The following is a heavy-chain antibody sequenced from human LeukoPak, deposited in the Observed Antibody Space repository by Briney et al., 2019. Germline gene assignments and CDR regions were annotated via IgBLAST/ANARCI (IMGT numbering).Heavy chain of an antibody. CDR2: ISSSGSTI. D-gene: IGHD6-13*01. V-gene: IGHV3-11*01. J-gene: IGHJ4*02. CDR1: GFTFSDYY. Sequence: GGSLRLSCAASGFTFSDYYMSWIRQAPGKGLEWVSYISSSGSTIHYADSVKGRFTISRDNAKNSLYLQMNSLRAEDTAVYYCAKYSSSWYLVDYWGQGTLVTVSS. CDR3: AKYSSSWYLVDY.